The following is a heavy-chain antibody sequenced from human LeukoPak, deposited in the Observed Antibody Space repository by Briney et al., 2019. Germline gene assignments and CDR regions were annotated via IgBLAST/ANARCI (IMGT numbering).Heavy chain of an antibody. CDR3: ATASPRIVGASFTTYWYFDL. V-gene: IGHV1-24*01. CDR2: FDPDDGET. D-gene: IGHD1-26*01. CDR1: GYTLTELS. Sequence: ASVKVSCKVSGYTLTELSMHWVRQAPGKGLEWMGGFDPDDGETIYAQKFQGRVTMTEDTSTDTANMELSSLSSEDTAVYYCATASPRIVGASFTTYWYFDLWGRGTLVTVSS. J-gene: IGHJ2*01.